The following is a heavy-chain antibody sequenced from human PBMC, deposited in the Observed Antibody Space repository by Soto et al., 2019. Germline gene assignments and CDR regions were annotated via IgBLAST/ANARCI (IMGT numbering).Heavy chain of an antibody. V-gene: IGHV3-11*06. J-gene: IGHJ4*02. CDR2: ISGSSRYT. CDR3: ARHTSGWHYYDY. Sequence: GALRLSCAASGFNFSDHYMNWIRQAPGKGLEWVSYISGSSRYTNFADSVKGRFTISRDNAKNSLYLQMNSLRAEDTAVYYCARHTSGWHYYDYWGQGTPVTVSS. D-gene: IGHD6-19*01. CDR1: GFNFSDHY.